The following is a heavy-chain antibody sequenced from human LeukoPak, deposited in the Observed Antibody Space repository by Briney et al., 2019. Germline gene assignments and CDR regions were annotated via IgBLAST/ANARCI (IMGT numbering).Heavy chain of an antibody. CDR1: GYTFTSYD. D-gene: IGHD3-10*02. CDR3: ARGPVEAVFGVSTED. J-gene: IGHJ6*01. Sequence: ASVKVSCKASGYTFTSYDINWVRQATGQGLEWMGWMNPSSGNTGYAQKFQGRVSMTRDTSISTAYMELSSLRSEDTAVYYCARGPVEAVFGVSTEDWGQGTTVTVSS. V-gene: IGHV1-8*01. CDR2: MNPSSGNT.